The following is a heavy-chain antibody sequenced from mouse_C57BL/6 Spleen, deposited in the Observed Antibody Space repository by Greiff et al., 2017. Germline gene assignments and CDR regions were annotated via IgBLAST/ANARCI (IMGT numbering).Heavy chain of an antibody. J-gene: IGHJ2*01. CDR2: IHPGSGGT. CDR3: ARNYYGSKFYYFGD. D-gene: IGHD1-1*01. Sequence: VQLQQSGAELVRPGTSVKVSCKASGYAFTNYLIAWVKQRPGQGLEWIGVIHPGSGGTNYNEKFKGKATLAADKSSSTAYMQLSSLTSEDSAVYYCARNYYGSKFYYFGDWGQGNTLTV. CDR1: GYAFTNYL. V-gene: IGHV1-54*01.